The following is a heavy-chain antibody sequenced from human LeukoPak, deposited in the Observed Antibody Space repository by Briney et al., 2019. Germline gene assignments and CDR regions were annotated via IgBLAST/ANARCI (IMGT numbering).Heavy chain of an antibody. CDR2: ISSSSSYI. D-gene: IGHD2-21*01. CDR3: ARGVFYCGGDC. CDR1: GFTFSSYS. J-gene: IGHJ4*02. V-gene: IGHV3-21*01. Sequence: GGALRLSCAASGFTFSSYSMNWFRQAQGKGLEWVSSISSSSSYIYYAGSVKGRFTISRDNAKNSLYLQMNSLRAEDTAVYYCARGVFYCGGDCWGQGTLVTVSS.